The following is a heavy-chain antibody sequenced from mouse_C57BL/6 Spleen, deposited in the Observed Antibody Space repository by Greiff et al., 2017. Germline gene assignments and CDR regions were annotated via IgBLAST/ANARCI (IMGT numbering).Heavy chain of an antibody. CDR1: GFTFSSYT. J-gene: IGHJ2*01. D-gene: IGHD2-2*01. CDR2: ISGGGGNT. V-gene: IGHV5-9*01. CDR3: ARQMVTPYYFDY. Sequence: EVQRVESGGGLVKPGGSLKLSCAASGFTFSSYTMSWVRQTPEKRLEWVATISGGGGNTYYPDSVKGRFTISRDNAKNTLYLQMSSLRSEDTALYYCARQMVTPYYFDYWGQGTTLTVSS.